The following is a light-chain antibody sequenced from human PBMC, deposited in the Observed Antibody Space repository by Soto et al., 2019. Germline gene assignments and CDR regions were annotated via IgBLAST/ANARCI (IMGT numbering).Light chain of an antibody. V-gene: IGKV1-39*01. J-gene: IGKJ1*01. CDR3: QQSYSTLWT. Sequence: IQLTQSPSSLCASVGDRVTITCRASQSISSYLNLYQQKPGKAPKLLIYAASSLQSGVPSRFSGSGSGTDFTLTISSLQPEDFATYYCQQSYSTLWTFGQGTKVDI. CDR1: QSISSY. CDR2: AAS.